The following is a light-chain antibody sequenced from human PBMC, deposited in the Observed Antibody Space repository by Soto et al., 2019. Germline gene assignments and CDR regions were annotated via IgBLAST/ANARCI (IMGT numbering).Light chain of an antibody. V-gene: IGKV3-15*01. J-gene: IGKJ1*01. CDR2: GAS. Sequence: EIVMTQSPATLSVSPGERATLSCRASQSVRSNLAWYQQKPGQAPRLLMYGASTRATGIPARFSGSGSGTEFTLMISSLQSEDFAVYYCQQYDNWPETFGQGTKV. CDR3: QQYDNWPET. CDR1: QSVRSN.